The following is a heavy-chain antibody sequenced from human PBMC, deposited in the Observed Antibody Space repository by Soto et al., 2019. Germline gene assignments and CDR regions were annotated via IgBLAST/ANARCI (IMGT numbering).Heavy chain of an antibody. Sequence: PSQTLSLTCAISGDSVSSNSAAWNWIRQSPSRGLEWLGRTYYRSKWYNDYAVSVKSRITINPDTSKNQFSLQLNSVTPEDTAVYYCAREIFFFCGGDCYPPPGYYYGMDVWGQGTTVTVSS. CDR3: AREIFFFCGGDCYPPPGYYYGMDV. D-gene: IGHD2-21*02. CDR1: GDSVSSNSAA. V-gene: IGHV6-1*01. CDR2: TYYRSKWYN. J-gene: IGHJ6*02.